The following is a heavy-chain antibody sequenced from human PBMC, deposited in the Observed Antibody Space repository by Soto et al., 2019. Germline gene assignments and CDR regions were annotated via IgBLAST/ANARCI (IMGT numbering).Heavy chain of an antibody. CDR1: GGSISSSSYY. V-gene: IGHV4-39*01. CDR2: IYYSGST. CDR3: ARRGQWLGNFDY. D-gene: IGHD6-19*01. Sequence: SETLSLTCTVSGGSISSSSYYWGWIRQPPGKGLEWIGSIYYSGSTYYNPSLKSRVTISVDTSKNQFSLKLSSVTAADTAVYYCARRGQWLGNFDYWGQGTLVTVSS. J-gene: IGHJ4*02.